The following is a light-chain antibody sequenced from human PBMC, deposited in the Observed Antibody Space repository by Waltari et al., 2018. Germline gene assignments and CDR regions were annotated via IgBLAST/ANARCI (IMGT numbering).Light chain of an antibody. V-gene: IGLV1-40*01. CDR1: SSNIGAGYD. J-gene: IGLJ2*01. CDR2: GNG. Sequence: QSGLTQPPSVSGAPGQRVTISCTGSSSNIGAGYDVHWYQLLPGTAPKVLIYGNGNRPAGVPDRVSGSKSGTAASLAITGLQAEDEADYYCQSYDSSLSGSVFGGGTKLTVL. CDR3: QSYDSSLSGSV.